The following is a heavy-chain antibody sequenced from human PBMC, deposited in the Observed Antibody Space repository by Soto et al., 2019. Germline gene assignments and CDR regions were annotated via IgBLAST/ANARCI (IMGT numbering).Heavy chain of an antibody. CDR3: AMTRLYGTGTNDYHRDALDI. Sequence: EGHLVESGGGLVKSGGSLRHSCEASEFHLSSFRMTWIGQAPGRGLELVSSMIGSSKYIHYADSVKGRLTISRANSRNTLYLQMNSLRAADTAIYYCAMTRLYGTGTNDYHRDALDIWGQGTQVIVSS. CDR2: MIGSSKYI. J-gene: IGHJ3*02. D-gene: IGHD2-8*02. V-gene: IGHV3-21*04. CDR1: EFHLSSFR.